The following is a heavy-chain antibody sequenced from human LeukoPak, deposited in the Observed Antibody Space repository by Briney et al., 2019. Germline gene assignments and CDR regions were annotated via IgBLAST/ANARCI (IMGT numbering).Heavy chain of an antibody. Sequence: ASVKVSCKASGYTFTGYYMHWVRQAPGQGLEWMGWINPNSGGTNYAQKFQGWVTMTRDTSISTAYMELSRLRSDDTAVYYCARDIGYSYGVTQHDAFDIWGQGTMVTVSS. V-gene: IGHV1-2*04. CDR2: INPNSGGT. D-gene: IGHD5-18*01. CDR1: GYTFTGYY. J-gene: IGHJ3*02. CDR3: ARDIGYSYGVTQHDAFDI.